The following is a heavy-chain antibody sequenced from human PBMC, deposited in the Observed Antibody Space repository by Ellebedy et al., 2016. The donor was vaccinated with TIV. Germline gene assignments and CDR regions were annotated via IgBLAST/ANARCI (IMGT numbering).Heavy chain of an antibody. CDR1: GFNFRSYW. CDR2: IRQEGEEK. D-gene: IGHD4-17*01. Sequence: PGGSLRLSCIASGFNFRSYWMTWVRQAPGKGLEWVANIRQEGEEKIYGDSVKGRFTVSRDNAQNSLYLQMNSLRVEDTAVYYCVRKASYGDYAVEVNSWFDPWGQGTLVTVSS. J-gene: IGHJ5*02. V-gene: IGHV3-7*01. CDR3: VRKASYGDYAVEVNSWFDP.